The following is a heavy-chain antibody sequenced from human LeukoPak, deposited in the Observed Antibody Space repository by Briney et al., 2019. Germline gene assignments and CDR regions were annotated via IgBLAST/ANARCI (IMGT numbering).Heavy chain of an antibody. V-gene: IGHV3-21*01. CDR2: ISGGSTYI. D-gene: IGHD3-16*01. CDR3: AREGADGLDI. J-gene: IGHJ3*02. CDR1: GFTFSSYT. Sequence: PGGSLRLSCAASGFTFSSYTMHWVRQAPGKGLEWVSSISGGSTYIYYVDSLKGRFTISRDNAENSLCLQMNSLRAEDTAVYCCAREGADGLDIWGQGTMVTVSS.